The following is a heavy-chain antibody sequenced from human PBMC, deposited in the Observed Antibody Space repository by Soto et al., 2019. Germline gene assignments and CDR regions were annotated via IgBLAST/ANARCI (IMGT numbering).Heavy chain of an antibody. CDR3: ARRSAAGDYYYGMDV. CDR2: IYYSGST. CDR1: GGSISSYY. V-gene: IGHV4-59*01. Sequence: SETLSLTCTVSGGSISSYYWSWLRQPPGKGLEWIGYIYYSGSTNYNPSLKSRVTISVDTSKNQFSLKLSSVTAADTAVYYCARRSAAGDYYYGMDVWGQGTTVTVSS. D-gene: IGHD6-13*01. J-gene: IGHJ6*02.